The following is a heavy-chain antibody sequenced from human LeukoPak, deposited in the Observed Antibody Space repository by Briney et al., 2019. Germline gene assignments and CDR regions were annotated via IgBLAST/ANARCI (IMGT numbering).Heavy chain of an antibody. CDR2: IYWDDDK. CDR3: AKGGMVDFDH. CDR1: GFSLTTSAVG. V-gene: IGHV2-5*02. J-gene: IGHJ4*02. Sequence: SGPTLVKPTQTLTLTCTCSGFSLTTSAVGVGWIRQPPGKALEWLALIYWDDDKRYSPSLKSRLTITKDTSKNQVVLTMTYMDPVDTATYYRAKGGMVDFDHWGQGILVTVSS. D-gene: IGHD2-15*01.